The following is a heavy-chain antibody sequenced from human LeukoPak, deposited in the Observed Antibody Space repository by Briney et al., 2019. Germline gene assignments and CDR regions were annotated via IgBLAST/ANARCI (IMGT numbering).Heavy chain of an antibody. Sequence: SQTLSLTCTVSGGSISSGGYYWSWIRQHPGKGLEWIGYIYYSGSTHYNPSLKSRVTISVDTSKNQFSLKLSSVTAADTAVYYCASGYCSSTSCYTAVWGQGTTVTVSS. CDR1: GGSISSGGYY. D-gene: IGHD2-2*02. CDR2: IYYSGST. CDR3: ASGYCSSTSCYTAV. J-gene: IGHJ6*02. V-gene: IGHV4-31*03.